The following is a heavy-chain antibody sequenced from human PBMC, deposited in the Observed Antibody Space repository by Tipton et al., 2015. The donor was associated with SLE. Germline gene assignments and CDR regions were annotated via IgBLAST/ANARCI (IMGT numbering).Heavy chain of an antibody. D-gene: IGHD3-3*01. CDR2: INHSVSA. CDR1: GGSLSGYY. J-gene: IGHJ4*02. Sequence: TLSLTCAVFGGSLSGYYWSWMRQLPGKGLEWIGEINHSVSANYNPSLKSRVTISVDTSKNQFSLKLNSVTAADTAVYYCARSYYDFWSASVRGYFDYWGQGTLVTVSS. CDR3: ARSYYDFWSASVRGYFDY. V-gene: IGHV4-34*01.